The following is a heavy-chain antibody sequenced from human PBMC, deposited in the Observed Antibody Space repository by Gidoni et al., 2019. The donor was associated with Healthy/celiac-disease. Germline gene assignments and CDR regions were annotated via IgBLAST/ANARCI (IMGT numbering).Heavy chain of an antibody. V-gene: IGHV3-21*01. D-gene: IGHD3-16*01. Sequence: EVQLVESGGGLVKPGGSLRLSCAASGFTFSSYSMNWVRQAPGKGLEWVSSISSSSSYKYYADSVKGRFTISRDNAKNSLYLQMNSLRAEDTAVYYCARDRSAFGGFPVGAFDIWGQGTMVTVSS. CDR2: ISSSSSYK. J-gene: IGHJ3*02. CDR3: ARDRSAFGGFPVGAFDI. CDR1: GFTFSSYS.